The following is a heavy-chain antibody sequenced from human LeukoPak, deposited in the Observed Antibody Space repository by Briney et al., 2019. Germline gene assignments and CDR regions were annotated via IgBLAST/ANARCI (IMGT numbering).Heavy chain of an antibody. V-gene: IGHV3-23*01. Sequence: PGGSLRLSCVASGLTFSSYAMSWVRQAPGKGLEWVSGISGSGDSTYYADSVKGRFTISRDNSKNTLYLQMNSLGADDTAVYYCAKGGIVGALSGGAFDIWGQGTMVTVS. CDR3: AKGGIVGALSGGAFDI. CDR1: GLTFSSYA. J-gene: IGHJ3*02. D-gene: IGHD1-26*01. CDR2: ISGSGDST.